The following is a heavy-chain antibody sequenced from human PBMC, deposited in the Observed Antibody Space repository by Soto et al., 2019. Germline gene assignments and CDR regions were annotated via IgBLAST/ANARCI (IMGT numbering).Heavy chain of an antibody. D-gene: IGHD3-16*01. CDR2: IFSSGTT. Sequence: QVQLRESGPGLVMPSQTLSLTCTVSGDSISSGNKYWSWIRQPPGKGLEWIGYIFSSGTTYYNPSLKSRLTMSLDASQNQFSLKLNSLTDADTAVYFCARVPSPFDYYYAMDVWGQGTTDTVSS. V-gene: IGHV4-30-4*01. CDR3: ARVPSPFDYYYAMDV. J-gene: IGHJ6*02. CDR1: GDSISSGNKY.